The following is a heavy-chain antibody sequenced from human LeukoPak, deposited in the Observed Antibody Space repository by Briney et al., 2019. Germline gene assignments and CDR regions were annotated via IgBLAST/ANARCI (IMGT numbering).Heavy chain of an antibody. V-gene: IGHV3-21*01. J-gene: IGHJ6*04. CDR1: GFTFSNYN. Sequence: PGGSQRLSCAASGFTFSNYNMNWVRQAPGKGLEWVSSISSSSSYIYYADSVKGRFTISRDNAKNSLYLQMNSLRAEDTAVYYCAELGITMIGGVWGKGTTVTISS. CDR3: AELGITMIGGV. CDR2: ISSSSSYI. D-gene: IGHD3-10*02.